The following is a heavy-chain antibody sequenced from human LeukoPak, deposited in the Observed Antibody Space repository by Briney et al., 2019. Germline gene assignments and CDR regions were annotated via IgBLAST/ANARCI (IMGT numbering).Heavy chain of an antibody. D-gene: IGHD1-1*01. Sequence: ASVTVSCTASVYTFTIYGISWVRQAPGQGLEGVGWISAYNGNTNYAQKLQGRVTMTTDTSTSTAYMELRSLRSDDTAVYYCARERRTGTTGWFDPWGQGTLVTVSS. CDR3: ARERRTGTTGWFDP. J-gene: IGHJ5*02. CDR1: VYTFTIYG. V-gene: IGHV1-18*01. CDR2: ISAYNGNT.